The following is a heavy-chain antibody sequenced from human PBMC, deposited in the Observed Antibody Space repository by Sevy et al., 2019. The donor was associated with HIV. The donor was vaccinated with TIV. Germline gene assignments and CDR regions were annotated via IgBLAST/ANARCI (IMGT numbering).Heavy chain of an antibody. Sequence: GRSLRLSCAASGFTFSSYSMNWVRQAPGKGLEWVSYISSSSSTIYYADSVKGRFTISRDNAKNSLYLQMNSLRAEDTAVYYCARSGPYDFWSGYFTFDYWGQGTLVTVSS. CDR3: ARSGPYDFWSGYFTFDY. D-gene: IGHD3-3*01. V-gene: IGHV3-48*01. J-gene: IGHJ4*02. CDR1: GFTFSSYS. CDR2: ISSSSSTI.